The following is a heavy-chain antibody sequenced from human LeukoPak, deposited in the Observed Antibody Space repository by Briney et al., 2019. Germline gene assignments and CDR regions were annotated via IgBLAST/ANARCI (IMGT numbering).Heavy chain of an antibody. CDR3: ARGALYYYYYMDV. V-gene: IGHV7-4-1*02. CDR2: INTNTGNP. Sequence: WIRQAPGKGLEWMGWINTNTGNPTYAQGFTGRFVFSLDTSVSTAYPQISSLKAEDTAVYYCARGALYYYYYMDVWGKGTTVTVSS. J-gene: IGHJ6*03.